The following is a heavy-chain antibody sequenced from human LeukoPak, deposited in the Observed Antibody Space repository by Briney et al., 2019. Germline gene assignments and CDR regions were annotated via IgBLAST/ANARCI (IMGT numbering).Heavy chain of an antibody. CDR3: AKAIVYDFRSGHYCLNFDY. D-gene: IGHD3-3*01. V-gene: IGHV3-23*01. J-gene: IGHJ4*02. CDR2: ISGSGGST. CDR1: GFTFNSYA. Sequence: PGGSLRLSCAASGFTFNSYAMSWVRQAPGKGLEWVAAISGSGGSTYYADSVKGRFTISRDNSKNTLYLQVTSLRAEDTAVYYCAKAIVYDFRSGHYCLNFDYWGQGTLVTVSS.